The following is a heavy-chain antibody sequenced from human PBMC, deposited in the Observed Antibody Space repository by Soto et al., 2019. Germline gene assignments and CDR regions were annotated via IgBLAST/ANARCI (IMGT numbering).Heavy chain of an antibody. Sequence: SETLSLTCTVSGGSVSSGGYYWCWIRQPPGEGLEWIGYIYYSGSTNNNPSLKSRVTISVDTSKNQCSLKLSSVTSADTAVYYCARVRRDWYNEFDYWGQGTPVTVSS. CDR2: IYYSGST. D-gene: IGHD2-21*02. V-gene: IGHV4-61*08. J-gene: IGHJ4*02. CDR1: GGSVSSGGYY. CDR3: ARVRRDWYNEFDY.